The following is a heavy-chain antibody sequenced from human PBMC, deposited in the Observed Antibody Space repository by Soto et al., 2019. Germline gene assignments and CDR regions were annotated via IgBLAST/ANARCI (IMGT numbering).Heavy chain of an antibody. CDR1: GFTFSDYY. CDR2: ISSSSSYT. V-gene: IGHV3-11*03. D-gene: IGHD3-9*01. Sequence: GGSLRLSCAASGFTFSDYYMSWIRQAPGKGLEWVSYISSSSSYTNYADSVKGRFTISRDNAKNSLYLQMNSLRAGYYDILTGPDRPVNWFDPWGQGTLVTVSS. J-gene: IGHJ5*02. CDR3: PDRPVNWFDP.